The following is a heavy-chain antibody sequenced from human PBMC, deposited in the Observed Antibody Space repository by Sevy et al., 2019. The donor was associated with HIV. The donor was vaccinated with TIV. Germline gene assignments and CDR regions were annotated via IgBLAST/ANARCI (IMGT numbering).Heavy chain of an antibody. V-gene: IGHV3-11*01. CDR1: GFIFSDYY. CDR3: ARAGGSWALRY. J-gene: IGHJ4*02. Sequence: GESLKISCAASGFIFSDYYMSWIRQAPGKGLEWVSYVSGSGNTIYYTDSVKGRVTISRDNAKDSLYLQMNSLRAEDTAVYYCARAGGSWALRYWGQGSLVTVSS. CDR2: VSGSGNTI. D-gene: IGHD1-26*01.